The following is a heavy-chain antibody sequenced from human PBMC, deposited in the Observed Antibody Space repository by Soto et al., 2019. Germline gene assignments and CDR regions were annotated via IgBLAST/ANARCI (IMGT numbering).Heavy chain of an antibody. CDR1: GGSISSGGYY. CDR3: AREDYGSGRSYYYGMDV. J-gene: IGHJ6*02. Sequence: QVQLQESGPGLVKPSQTLSLTCTVSGGSISSGGYYWSWIRQHPGKGLEWIGYIYYSGSTYYNPSLKSRVTISVDTSKNQFSLKLSSVTAADTAVYYCAREDYGSGRSYYYGMDVWGQGTTVTVSS. D-gene: IGHD3-10*01. CDR2: IYYSGST. V-gene: IGHV4-31*03.